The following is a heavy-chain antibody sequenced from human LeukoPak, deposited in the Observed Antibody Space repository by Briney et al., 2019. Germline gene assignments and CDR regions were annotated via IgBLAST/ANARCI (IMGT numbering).Heavy chain of an antibody. CDR2: LYYSGST. CDR1: GGSISGYY. V-gene: IGHV4-59*01. J-gene: IGHJ6*03. Sequence: SETLSLTCTVSGGSISGYYWSWIRQPPGKGLEWIGYLYYSGSTNYNPSLKSRVTISVDTSKNQFSLKLSSVTAADTAVYYCARDKGPEYSSSSESYYMDVWGKGTTVTVSS. D-gene: IGHD6-6*01. CDR3: ARDKGPEYSSSSESYYMDV.